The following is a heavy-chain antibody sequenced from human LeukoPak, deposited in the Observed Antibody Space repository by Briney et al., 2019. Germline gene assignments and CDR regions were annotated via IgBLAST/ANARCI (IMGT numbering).Heavy chain of an antibody. CDR1: GYTFTSYG. CDR3: ARECCGGWYAHRGIDLDY. J-gene: IGHJ4*02. Sequence: ASVKVSCKASGYTFTSYGISWVRQAPGQGLEWMGWISAYNGNTNYAQKLQGRVTMTSDTSTSTVYMEMSSLRSEDTAVYYCARECCGGWYAHRGIDLDYWGQGTLVSVSS. D-gene: IGHD6-19*01. CDR2: ISAYNGNT. V-gene: IGHV1-18*01.